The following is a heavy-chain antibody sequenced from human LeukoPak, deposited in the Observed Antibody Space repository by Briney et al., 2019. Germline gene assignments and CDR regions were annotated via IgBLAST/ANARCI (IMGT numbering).Heavy chain of an antibody. CDR2: INEDGYEK. CDR1: GFPLTTYW. CDR3: AKDPGDKDIDRWFDP. D-gene: IGHD7-27*01. V-gene: IGHV3-7*03. Sequence: PGGSLRLSCAATGFPLTTYWMSWVRQAPGKGLEWVANINEDGYEKYYVGSVKGRFTISRDNAKNSLYLHISGLRVEDTAVYYCAKDPGDKDIDRWFDPWGQGTLVTVSS. J-gene: IGHJ5*02.